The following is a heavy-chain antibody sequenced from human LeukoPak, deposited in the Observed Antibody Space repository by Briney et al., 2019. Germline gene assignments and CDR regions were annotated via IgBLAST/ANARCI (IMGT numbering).Heavy chain of an antibody. J-gene: IGHJ4*02. V-gene: IGHV3-21*06. D-gene: IGHD2-21*02. CDR3: ARRCLVGYDCYHCDY. CDR1: GLTFNTYS. Sequence: PGGSLRLSCAASGLTFNTYSMNWVRQAPGKGLEWVSSISSSGSYIYYADSVKGRFPISRDNAKNSLYLQMNSLRVEDTAVYYCARRCLVGYDCYHCDYWGQGSLVTVSS. CDR2: ISSSGSYI.